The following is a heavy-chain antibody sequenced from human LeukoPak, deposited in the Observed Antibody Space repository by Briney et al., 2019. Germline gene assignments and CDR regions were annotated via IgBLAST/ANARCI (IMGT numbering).Heavy chain of an antibody. J-gene: IGHJ4*02. D-gene: IGHD3-22*01. Sequence: TSETLSLTCTVSGGSISSYYWSWIRQPAGKGLEWIGHIYTSGSYYNPSLKSRVTMSVDTSKNQFSLKLSSVTAADTAVYYCARDAYYYDSSGYYRFDYWGQGTLVTVSS. CDR2: IYTSGS. V-gene: IGHV4-4*07. CDR1: GGSISSYY. CDR3: ARDAYYYDSSGYYRFDY.